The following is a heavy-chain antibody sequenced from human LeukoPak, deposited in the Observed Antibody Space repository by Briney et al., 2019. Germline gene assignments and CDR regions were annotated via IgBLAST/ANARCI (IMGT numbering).Heavy chain of an antibody. D-gene: IGHD6-6*01. CDR2: VTGSGDAT. CDR3: AKDLAIAARPVFDY. J-gene: IGHJ4*02. Sequence: GGSLRISCAAFGFTFSGYALTWVRQAPGKGLEWVSTVTGSGDATYYADSVKGRFTISRDNPQSMLYLQMNSLRAEDTARYYCAKDLAIAARPVFDYWGRGTLVTVSS. V-gene: IGHV3-23*01. CDR1: GFTFSGYA.